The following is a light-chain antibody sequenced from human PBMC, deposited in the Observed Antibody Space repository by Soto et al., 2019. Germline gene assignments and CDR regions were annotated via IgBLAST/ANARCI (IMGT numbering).Light chain of an antibody. J-gene: IGKJ4*01. V-gene: IGKV3-20*01. CDR3: QQFSSYPRT. CDR2: DAS. Sequence: EFVLTQSPGTLSLSPGERATLSCRASQTVRNNYLASYQQKPGQAPRLLIYDASSRATGIPDRFSGGGSGTDFTLTISRLEPEDFAVYYCQQFSSYPRTFGGGTKVDIK. CDR1: QTVRNNY.